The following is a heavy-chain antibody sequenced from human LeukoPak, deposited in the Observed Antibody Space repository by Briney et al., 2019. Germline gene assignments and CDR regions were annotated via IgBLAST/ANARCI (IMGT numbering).Heavy chain of an antibody. CDR1: GFTVSSNY. CDR2: IYSGGST. D-gene: IGHD3-10*01. V-gene: IGHV3-53*01. CDR3: ARDSSTMEVYFQH. Sequence: PGGSLRLSCAASGFTVSSNYMSWVRQAPGRGLEWVSVIYSGGSTYYADSVKGRFTISRDNSKNTLYLQMNSLRAEDTAVYYCARDSSTMEVYFQHWGQGTLVTVSS. J-gene: IGHJ1*01.